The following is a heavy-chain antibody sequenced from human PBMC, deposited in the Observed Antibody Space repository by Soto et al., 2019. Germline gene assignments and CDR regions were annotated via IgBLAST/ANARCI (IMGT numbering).Heavy chain of an antibody. CDR1: GYSFTVYC. J-gene: IGHJ3*01. Sequence: GESLKIACQGSGYSFTVYCVGWVREVPGKGLEWVGIIYPGGDSDTRYSPSFQGQVTISADKSINTAYLQWSSLKASDTAMYYCATQLATSQDAFDVWGLGTMVTVSS. CDR2: IYPGGDSDT. CDR3: ATQLATSQDAFDV. D-gene: IGHD2-2*01. V-gene: IGHV5-51*01.